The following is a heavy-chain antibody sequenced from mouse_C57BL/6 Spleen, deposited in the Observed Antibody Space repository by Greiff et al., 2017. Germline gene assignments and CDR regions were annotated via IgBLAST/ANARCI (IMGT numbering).Heavy chain of an antibody. CDR1: GFTFSSYA. V-gene: IGHV5-9-1*02. CDR3: TGSNWDGEAGFAY. Sequence: EVKVVESGEGLVKPGGSLKLSCAASGFTFSSYAMSWVRQTPEKRLEWVAYISSGGDYSYYADTVKGRFTISGDNARDTLYRQMSSLKSEDTAMYYCTGSNWDGEAGFAYWGQGTLVTVSA. J-gene: IGHJ3*01. CDR2: ISSGGDYS. D-gene: IGHD4-1*01.